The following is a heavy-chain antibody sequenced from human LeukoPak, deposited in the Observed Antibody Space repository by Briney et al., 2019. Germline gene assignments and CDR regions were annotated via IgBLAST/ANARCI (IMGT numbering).Heavy chain of an antibody. CDR1: GGSFSGYY. CDR2: INHSGST. Sequence: PSXTLSLTCAVYGGSFSGYYWSWIRQPPGKGLEWIGEINHSGSTNYNPSLKSRVTISVDTSKNQFSLKLSSVTAADTAVYYCARGRSLGYWGQGTLVTVSS. CDR3: ARGRSLGY. D-gene: IGHD3-16*01. J-gene: IGHJ4*02. V-gene: IGHV4-34*01.